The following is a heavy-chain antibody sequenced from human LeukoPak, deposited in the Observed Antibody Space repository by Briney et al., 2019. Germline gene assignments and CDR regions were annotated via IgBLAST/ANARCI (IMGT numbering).Heavy chain of an antibody. D-gene: IGHD3-16*01. Sequence: GGSLRLSCAASGFTFSSYSMNWVRQAPRKGLEWVSYISGGGTTVYSADSVKGRFTISRDNAKNSLYLQMNSLSHEDTSVYYCARTRNAYHFDYWGQGILVTVSS. CDR2: ISGGGTTV. CDR3: ARTRNAYHFDY. J-gene: IGHJ4*02. V-gene: IGHV3-48*02. CDR1: GFTFSSYS.